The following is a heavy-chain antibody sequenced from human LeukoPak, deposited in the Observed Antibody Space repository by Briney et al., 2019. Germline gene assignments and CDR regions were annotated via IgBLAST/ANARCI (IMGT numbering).Heavy chain of an antibody. CDR3: ARGHFRDYVDYATLHDTFDM. J-gene: IGHJ3*02. D-gene: IGHD4-17*01. CDR1: GYTFTGYY. Sequence: ASVKVSCKASGYTFTGYYMHWVRQAPGQGLEWMGIINPSGGSTSYAQKFQGRVTMTRDMSRSTVYMELSSLRSEDTAVYYCARGHFRDYVDYATLHDTFDMWGLGTMVTVS. CDR2: INPSGGST. V-gene: IGHV1-46*01.